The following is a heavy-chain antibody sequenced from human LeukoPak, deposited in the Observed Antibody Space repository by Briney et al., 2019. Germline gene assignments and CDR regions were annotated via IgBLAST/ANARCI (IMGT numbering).Heavy chain of an antibody. CDR1: GYTFSNYS. CDR2: ISFDGSNK. V-gene: IGHV3-30*03. J-gene: IGHJ4*02. D-gene: IGHD6-13*01. CDR3: AAYGSSWSSFDY. Sequence: GGSLRLSCAASGYTFSNYSMNWVRQAPGKGLGWVAVISFDGSNKYYADSVKGRFTISRDNSKNTLYLQMNSLRAEDPAVYFCAAYGSSWSSFDYWGQGTLVTVSS.